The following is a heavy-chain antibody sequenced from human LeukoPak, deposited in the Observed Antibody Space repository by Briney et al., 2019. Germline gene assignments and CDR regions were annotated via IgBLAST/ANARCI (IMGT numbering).Heavy chain of an antibody. CDR3: ARDNGGLLYSSIDY. D-gene: IGHD6-13*01. CDR2: ISSSSSTI. Sequence: GGSLRLSCAASGFTFSSYSMNWVRQAPGKGLEWVSYISSSSSTIYYADSVKGRFTISRDNAKNSLYLQMNSLRAEDTAVYYCARDNGGLLYSSIDYWAREPWSPSPQ. CDR1: GFTFSSYS. J-gene: IGHJ4*02. V-gene: IGHV3-48*01.